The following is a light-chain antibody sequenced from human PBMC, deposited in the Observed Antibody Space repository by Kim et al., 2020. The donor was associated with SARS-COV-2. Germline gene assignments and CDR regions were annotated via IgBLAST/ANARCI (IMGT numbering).Light chain of an antibody. CDR3: QHSYCTWT. CDR2: ASS. Sequence: ASVGGSATITRRARQSISCYLNFYQQTPGTAPTLLFSASSCLHSGLPSMFSGSASTTVSPLTISSLPPEYFTNYYRQHSYCTWTFGQGTKLDIK. CDR1: QSISCY. J-gene: IGKJ1*01. V-gene: IGKV1-39*01.